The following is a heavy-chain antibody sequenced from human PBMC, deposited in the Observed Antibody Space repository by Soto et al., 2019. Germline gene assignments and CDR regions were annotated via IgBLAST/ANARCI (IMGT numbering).Heavy chain of an antibody. CDR3: ARVAGYSSGWIDLDY. CDR2: ISGGGSTA. Sequence: EVQLLESGGGLVQRGGSQRLSCAASGFTFTSYVMSWVRQAPGKGLEWVAGISGGGSTAFYADSVKGRFTISRDNAKNTVVLQMASLRAEDTAIYYCARVAGYSSGWIDLDYWGQGSLVTVSS. D-gene: IGHD6-19*01. CDR1: GFTFTSYV. V-gene: IGHV3-23*01. J-gene: IGHJ4*02.